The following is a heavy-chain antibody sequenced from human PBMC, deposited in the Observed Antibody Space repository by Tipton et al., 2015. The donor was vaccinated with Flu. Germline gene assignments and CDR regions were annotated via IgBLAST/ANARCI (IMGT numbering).Heavy chain of an antibody. J-gene: IGHJ4*02. CDR2: INHGGIT. CDR3: ASLGDKKYDFWGDHAFGY. V-gene: IGHV4-34*01. CDR1: GASFSGYY. D-gene: IGHD3-3*01. Sequence: TLSLTCAVYGASFSGYYWSWIRQPPGKGLEWIGEINHGGITNYSPSLKSRITISVDTSKNQFSLNLSSVTAADTAVYYCASLGDKKYDFWGDHAFGYWGQGTLVTVSS.